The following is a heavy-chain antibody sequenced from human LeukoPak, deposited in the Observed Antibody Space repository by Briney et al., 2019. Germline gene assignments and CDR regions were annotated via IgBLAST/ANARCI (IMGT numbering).Heavy chain of an antibody. CDR2: ISWSSGSI. J-gene: IGHJ4*02. CDR3: ATWPGGWYGEDS. V-gene: IGHV3-21*04. Sequence: GGSLRLSCAAPGFMFSSYSMNWVRQAPGKGLEWVSGISWSSGSIGYADSVKGRFTISRDNAENSLYLQMNSLRAEDTAVYYCATWPGGWYGEDSWGQGTLVTVSS. D-gene: IGHD6-19*01. CDR1: GFMFSSYS.